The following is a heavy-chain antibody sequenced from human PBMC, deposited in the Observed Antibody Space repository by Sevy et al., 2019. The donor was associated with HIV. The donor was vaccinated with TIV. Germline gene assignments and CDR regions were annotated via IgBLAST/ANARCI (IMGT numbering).Heavy chain of an antibody. CDR2: IYWDDDE. CDR1: GFSLSATGVG. CDR3: ARTAAARPNCFDP. J-gene: IGHJ5*02. V-gene: IGHV2-5*02. Sequence: SGPTLVKPTQTLTLTCTYSGFSLSATGVGVGWIREPPGKALEWLAVIYWDDDERYSPSLRNGVTITKDTSKNQVVLKLTNMTPVDTGTYYCARTAAARPNCFDPWGQGTLVTVSS. D-gene: IGHD6-6*01.